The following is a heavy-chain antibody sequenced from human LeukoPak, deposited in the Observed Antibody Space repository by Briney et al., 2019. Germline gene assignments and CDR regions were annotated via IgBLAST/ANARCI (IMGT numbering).Heavy chain of an antibody. CDR1: GFSFSSYA. CDR3: AKKVAGIYAFDI. CDR2: ITTSAGT. V-gene: IGHV3-23*01. J-gene: IGHJ3*02. Sequence: GGSLRLSCAASGFSFSSYAMSWVRQAPGKGLHWVSSITTSAGTNYADSVKGRFTISRDNSKNTPYLQMNSLRAEDTAVYYCAKKVAGIYAFDIWGQGTMVTVS.